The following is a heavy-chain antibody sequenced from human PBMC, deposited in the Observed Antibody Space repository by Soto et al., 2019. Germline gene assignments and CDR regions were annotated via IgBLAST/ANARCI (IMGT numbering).Heavy chain of an antibody. CDR3: ARGKRGAATSFDY. D-gene: IGHD1-26*01. CDR2: INHSGST. V-gene: IGHV4-34*01. Sequence: QVQLQQWGAGLLKPSETLSLTCAVYGGSFSGYYWSWIRQPPGKGLEWIGEINHSGSTNYNPSLKSRVTISVDTSKNQCSLKLSSVTAADTAVYYCARGKRGAATSFDYWGQGTLVTVSS. J-gene: IGHJ4*02. CDR1: GGSFSGYY.